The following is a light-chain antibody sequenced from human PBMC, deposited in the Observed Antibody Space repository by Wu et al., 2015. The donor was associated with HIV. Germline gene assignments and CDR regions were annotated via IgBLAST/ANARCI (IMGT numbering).Light chain of an antibody. CDR1: QAIKRN. CDR3: LQDYSFPLT. Sequence: IEMTQSPLSLSASVGDSVTIVCRASQAIKRNLSWYQEKVGKAPKLLIFAASSSQSGVSSKFTGSGSGAEFTLTINNLQPEDIATYYCLQDYSFPLTFGQGTKV. J-gene: IGKJ2*01. CDR2: AAS. V-gene: IGKV1-6*02.